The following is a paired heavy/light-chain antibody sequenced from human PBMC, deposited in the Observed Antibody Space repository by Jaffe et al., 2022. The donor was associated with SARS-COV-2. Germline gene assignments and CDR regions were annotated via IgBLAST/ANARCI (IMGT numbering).Heavy chain of an antibody. J-gene: IGHJ6*02. Sequence: QVQLVESGGGLVKPGGSLRLSCAASGFTFSDYYMSWIRQAPGKGLEWVSYISSSSSYTNYADSVKGRFTISRDNAKNSLYLQMNSLRAEDTAVYYCAREGPHSSSWYEVGDYYYYGMDVWGQGTTVTVSS. CDR1: GFTFSDYY. CDR2: ISSSSSYT. D-gene: IGHD6-13*01. V-gene: IGHV3-11*06. CDR3: AREGPHSSSWYEVGDYYYYGMDV.
Light chain of an antibody. V-gene: IGKV2-28*01. Sequence: DIVMTQSPLSLPVTPGEPASISCRSSQSLLHSNGYNYLDWYLQKPGQSPQLLIYLGSNRASGVPDRFSGSGSGTDFTLKISRVEAEDVGVYYCMQALQTPLYTFGQGTKLEIK. CDR2: LGS. CDR3: MQALQTPLYT. CDR1: QSLLHSNGYNY. J-gene: IGKJ2*01.